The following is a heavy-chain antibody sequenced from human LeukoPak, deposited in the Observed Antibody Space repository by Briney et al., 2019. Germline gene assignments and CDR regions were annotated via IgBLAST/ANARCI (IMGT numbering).Heavy chain of an antibody. D-gene: IGHD2-15*01. J-gene: IGHJ3*02. CDR2: IKQDGSEK. Sequence: HPGGSLRLSCAASGFTFSSYWMSWVRQAPGKGLEWVANIKQDGSEKYYVDSVKGRFTISRDNAKNSLYLQMNSLRAEGTAVYYCARYLMLPPHAFDIWGQGTMVTVSS. CDR3: ARYLMLPPHAFDI. V-gene: IGHV3-7*01. CDR1: GFTFSSYW.